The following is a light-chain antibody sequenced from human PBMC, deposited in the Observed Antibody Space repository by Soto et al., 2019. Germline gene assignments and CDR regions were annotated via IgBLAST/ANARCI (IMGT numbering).Light chain of an antibody. J-gene: IGKJ2*01. CDR2: GAS. CDR1: QSVSSK. V-gene: IGKV3-15*01. CDR3: QQYNNWPTDT. Sequence: EIVVTQSPATLSVSPGERATLSCRASQSVSSKLAWYQQKPGQAPRLLIYGASTRATGVPARFSGSGSGTEFTLTISSLQSEDFAVYYCQQYNNWPTDTFGQGTKLEIK.